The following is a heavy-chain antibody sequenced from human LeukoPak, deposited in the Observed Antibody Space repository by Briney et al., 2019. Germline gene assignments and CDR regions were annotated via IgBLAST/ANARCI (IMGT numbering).Heavy chain of an antibody. Sequence: GGSLRLSCAASGFTFSSYGMHWVRQAPGKGLEWVAFIRYDGSNKYYADSVKGRFTISRDNSKNTLYLQMNSLRAEDTAVYYCARGGIITSYAFEIWGQGAMVTVSS. V-gene: IGHV3-30*02. CDR2: IRYDGSNK. D-gene: IGHD3-10*01. CDR3: ARGGIITSYAFEI. CDR1: GFTFSSYG. J-gene: IGHJ3*02.